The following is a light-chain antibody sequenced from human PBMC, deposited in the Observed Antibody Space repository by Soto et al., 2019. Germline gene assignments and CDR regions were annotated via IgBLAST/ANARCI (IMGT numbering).Light chain of an antibody. CDR3: SSYTSTSTLYV. Sequence: ALTQPASVSGSPGQSITISCIGTSSDIGAYNYVSWYQQHPGKVPKLMIYEVTNRPSGLSNRFSGSKSGNTASLTISGLQAEDEADYFCSSYTSTSTLYVFGTGTKVTV. V-gene: IGLV2-14*01. CDR2: EVT. J-gene: IGLJ1*01. CDR1: SSDIGAYNY.